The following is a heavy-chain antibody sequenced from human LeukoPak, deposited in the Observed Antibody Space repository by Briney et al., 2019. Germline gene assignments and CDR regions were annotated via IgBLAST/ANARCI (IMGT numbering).Heavy chain of an antibody. CDR1: GGSISSYY. CDR2: IYYSGST. J-gene: IGHJ3*02. V-gene: IGHV4-59*08. D-gene: IGHD3-22*01. CDR3: ARLLSNTEGIVVVPDAFDI. Sequence: PSETLSLTCTVSGGSISSYYWSWIRQPPGKGLEWIGYIYYSGSTDYNPSLKSRVTISVDTSKNQFSLKLSSVTAADTAVYYCARLLSNTEGIVVVPDAFDIWGQGTMVTVSS.